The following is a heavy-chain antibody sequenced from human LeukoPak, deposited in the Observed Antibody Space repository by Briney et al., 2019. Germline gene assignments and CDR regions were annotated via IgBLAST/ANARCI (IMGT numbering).Heavy chain of an antibody. D-gene: IGHD4-11*01. CDR3: ARHYTNYVSARNIRTNWFDP. J-gene: IGHJ5*02. V-gene: IGHV4-38-2*02. Sequence: SETLSLTCTVSDYSISNGFHWGWIRQPPGKGLQWIGSIYHSGSTYYNPSLKSRVTISVDTSKNQFSLKLSSVTAADTAVYYCARHYTNYVSARNIRTNWFDPWGQGTLVTVSS. CDR1: DYSISNGFH. CDR2: IYHSGST.